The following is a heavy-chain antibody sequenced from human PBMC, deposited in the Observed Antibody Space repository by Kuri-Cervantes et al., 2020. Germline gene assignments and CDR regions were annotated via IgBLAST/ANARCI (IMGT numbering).Heavy chain of an antibody. D-gene: IGHD3-22*01. J-gene: IGHJ4*02. V-gene: IGHV4-59*01. CDR1: GGSISSYY. CDR2: IYYSGST. CDR3: ASEYYYDSSGYY. Sequence: SETLSLTCTVSGGSISSYYWSWIRQPPGKGLEWIGYIYYSGSTNYNPSLKSRVTISVDTSKNQFSLKLGSVTAADTAVYYCASEYYYDSSGYYLGQGTLVTVSS.